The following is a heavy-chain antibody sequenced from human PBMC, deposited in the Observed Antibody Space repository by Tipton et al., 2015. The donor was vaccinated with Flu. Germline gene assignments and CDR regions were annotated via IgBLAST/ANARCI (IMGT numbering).Heavy chain of an antibody. CDR3: ASYSSSYFDY. CDR1: GDSISSSYY. Sequence: TLSLTCTVSGDSISSSYYWGWIRQPPGKGLEWIGSIYYSGSTYYDPSLKSRVTISVDTSKNQFSLKLSSVTAADTAVYYCASYSSSYFDYWGQGTLVTVSS. CDR2: IYYSGST. V-gene: IGHV4-39*07. D-gene: IGHD6-6*01. J-gene: IGHJ4*02.